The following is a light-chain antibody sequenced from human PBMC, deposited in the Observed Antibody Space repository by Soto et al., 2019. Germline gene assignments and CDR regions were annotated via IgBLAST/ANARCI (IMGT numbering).Light chain of an antibody. CDR1: QSVLDASKNRNY. Sequence: DIVMTQSPEFLSVSLGERATINCKSSQSVLDASKNRNYLAWYQQRPGQPPKLLMSWASTRESGVPGRFSGRGSGTDFTLTISSLQAVDVAVYFCQQYYTTPLTFGGGTKVEI. CDR2: WAS. V-gene: IGKV4-1*01. CDR3: QQYYTTPLT. J-gene: IGKJ4*01.